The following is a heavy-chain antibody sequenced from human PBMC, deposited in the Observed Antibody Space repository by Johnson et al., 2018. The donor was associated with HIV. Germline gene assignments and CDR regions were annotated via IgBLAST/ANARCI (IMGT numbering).Heavy chain of an antibody. CDR2: ISYDGSNI. D-gene: IGHD3-22*01. CDR3: ASGKIPYYYDGTGYRWATAFDI. Sequence: QVQLVESGGGVVQPGRSLRLSCAASGFTFSRYALHWVRQAPGKGLEWVAVISYDGSNISYAHSVQGRFTISSDHSRKTLYLKMDSLRADDTAVYYCASGKIPYYYDGTGYRWATAFDIWGQGTMVTVSS. CDR1: GFTFSRYA. J-gene: IGHJ3*02. V-gene: IGHV3-30*14.